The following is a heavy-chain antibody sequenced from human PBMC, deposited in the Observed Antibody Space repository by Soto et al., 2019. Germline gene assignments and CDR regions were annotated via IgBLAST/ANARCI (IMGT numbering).Heavy chain of an antibody. Sequence: GGSLRLSCAASGFTFSNNWMNWVRQAPGKGLVWVSDINTDGTRTRYADSVKGRFSISRDNAKNTLYLQMNSLRVEDTAVYYCVRGYPGWAAFESWGQGTMVTVSS. V-gene: IGHV3-74*01. CDR3: VRGYPGWAAFES. CDR2: INTDGTRT. D-gene: IGHD3-16*02. CDR1: GFTFSNNW. J-gene: IGHJ3*02.